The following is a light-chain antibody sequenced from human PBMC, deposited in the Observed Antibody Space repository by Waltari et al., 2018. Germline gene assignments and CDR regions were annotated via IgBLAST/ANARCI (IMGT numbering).Light chain of an antibody. V-gene: IGKV1-33*01. CDR1: QDISNY. CDR2: DVS. CDR3: QQYDHLPIT. Sequence: DIQMTQSPSSLSASVGDRVSITCKASQDISNYLNWDQQRPGQAPNLLVYDVSYLETGVPSRFSGRGFVTDFTFTINSLQPEEIATYYCQQYDHLPITFGQGTRLEIK. J-gene: IGKJ5*01.